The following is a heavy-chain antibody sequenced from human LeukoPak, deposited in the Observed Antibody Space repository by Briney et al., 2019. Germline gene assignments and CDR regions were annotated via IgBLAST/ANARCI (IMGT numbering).Heavy chain of an antibody. D-gene: IGHD2-8*01. CDR2: LYPGDSDT. V-gene: IGHV5-51*01. CDR1: GYSFTSYW. J-gene: IGHJ4*02. CDR3: STHESNDFDY. Sequence: GESLKISCKGSGYSFTSYWIGWVRQMPGKGLEWAGILYPGDSDTRYSPSFQGQATISADKSISTAYLQWSSLKASDTAMYYCSTHESNDFDYWGQGTLVTVSS.